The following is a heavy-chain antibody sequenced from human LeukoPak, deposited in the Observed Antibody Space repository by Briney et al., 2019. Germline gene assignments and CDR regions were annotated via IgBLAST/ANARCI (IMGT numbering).Heavy chain of an antibody. V-gene: IGHV3-53*01. D-gene: IGHD6-13*01. CDR1: GFTVSSNY. J-gene: IGHJ4*02. Sequence: GGSLRLSCAASGFTVSSNYMSWVRQAPGKGLEWVSVIYSGGSTYYADSVKGRFTISRDNSKNTLYLQMNSLRAEDTAVYYCARAGSSSWSTYFDYWGQGTWSPSPQ. CDR2: IYSGGST. CDR3: ARAGSSSWSTYFDY.